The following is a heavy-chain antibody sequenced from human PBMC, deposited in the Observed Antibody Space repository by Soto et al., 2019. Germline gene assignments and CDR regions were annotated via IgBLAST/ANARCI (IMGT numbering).Heavy chain of an antibody. J-gene: IGHJ6*02. Sequence: EVPLVESGGGLVQPGGSLKLSCAASGFTFSGSAMHWVRQASGKGLEWVGRIRSKANSYATAYAASVKGRFTISRDDSKNTAYLQMNSLKTEDTAVYYCTRRAGFGSSELGMDVWGQGTTVTVSS. CDR3: TRRAGFGSSELGMDV. D-gene: IGHD6-25*01. CDR2: IRSKANSYAT. CDR1: GFTFSGSA. V-gene: IGHV3-73*02.